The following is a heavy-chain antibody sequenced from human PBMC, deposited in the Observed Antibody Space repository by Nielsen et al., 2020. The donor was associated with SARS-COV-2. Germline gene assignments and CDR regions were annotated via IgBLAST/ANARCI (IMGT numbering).Heavy chain of an antibody. D-gene: IGHD1-26*01. V-gene: IGHV3-23*01. CDR1: GFAFSTYW. Sequence: GESLKISCAASGFAFSTYWMHWVRQAPGKGLEWVSGLTSSGGTTFYADSVKGRFTISRDNSKNTLYLQMNSLRAEDTAVYYCAKEEVGVTWSDWGQGTLVTVSS. CDR3: AKEEVGVTWSD. CDR2: LTSSGGTT. J-gene: IGHJ4*02.